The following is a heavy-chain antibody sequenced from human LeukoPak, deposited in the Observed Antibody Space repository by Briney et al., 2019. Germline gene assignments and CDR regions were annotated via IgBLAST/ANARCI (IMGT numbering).Heavy chain of an antibody. Sequence: GGSLRLSCAASGFTFSDHAMTWVRQAPGKGLEWVANIKQDGSEKYYVDSVKGRFTISRDNAKSSLYLQMDSLRAEDTAVYYCARAIGKSEGYWGQGTLVTVSS. CDR1: GFTFSDHA. CDR2: IKQDGSEK. D-gene: IGHD4-23*01. V-gene: IGHV3-7*01. J-gene: IGHJ4*02. CDR3: ARAIGKSEGY.